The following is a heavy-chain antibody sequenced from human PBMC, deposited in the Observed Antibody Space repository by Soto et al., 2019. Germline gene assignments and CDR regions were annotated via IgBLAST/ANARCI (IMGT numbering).Heavy chain of an antibody. CDR1: GYTFTSYG. Sequence: ASVKVSCKASGYTFTSYGISWVRQAPGQGLEWMGWISSYNGNTNYAQKVQGRVTMTTDTSTSTTYMELRSLRSDDTAVYYCARGPRYCSTTSCSVWAYWGQGTLVTVSS. CDR3: ARGPRYCSTTSCSVWAY. V-gene: IGHV1-18*04. CDR2: ISSYNGNT. J-gene: IGHJ4*02. D-gene: IGHD2-2*01.